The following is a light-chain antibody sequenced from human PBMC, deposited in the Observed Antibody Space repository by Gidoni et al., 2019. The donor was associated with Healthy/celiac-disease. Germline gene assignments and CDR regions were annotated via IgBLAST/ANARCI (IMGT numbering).Light chain of an antibody. CDR2: AAS. V-gene: IGKV1-39*01. Sequence: DIQMPQSPSSLSPSVGDRVTITCRASQSISSYLNWYQQKPGKPPKLLIYAASSLQSGVPSRFSGSGSGTDFTLTISSLQPEDFATYYCQQSYSTPHTFXQXTKLEIK. J-gene: IGKJ2*01. CDR3: QQSYSTPHT. CDR1: QSISSY.